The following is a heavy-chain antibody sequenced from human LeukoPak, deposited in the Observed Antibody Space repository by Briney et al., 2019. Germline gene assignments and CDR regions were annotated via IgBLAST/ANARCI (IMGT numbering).Heavy chain of an antibody. J-gene: IGHJ4*02. D-gene: IGHD2-21*02. V-gene: IGHV4-4*02. CDR3: ASSVNVVTAAESFDY. Sequence: PSQTLSLTCTVSGGSISSSNWWSWVRQPPGKGLEWIGEIYHSGSTNYNPSLKSRATISVDKSKNQFSLKLSSVTAADTAVYYCASSVNVVTAAESFDYWGQGTLVTVSS. CDR2: IYHSGST. CDR1: GGSISSSNW.